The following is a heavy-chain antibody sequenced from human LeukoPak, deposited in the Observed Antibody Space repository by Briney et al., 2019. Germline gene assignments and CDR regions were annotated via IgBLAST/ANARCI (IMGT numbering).Heavy chain of an antibody. CDR1: GFIFSNYA. CDR3: AKGSAVGRPYYFDY. V-gene: IGHV3-23*01. J-gene: IGHJ4*02. Sequence: GGSLRLSCAASGFIFSNYAMSWVRQAPGKGLEWVSAIDSTGAYTWYADSVKGRFTISKDSSKTILYLQMNSLRAEDAAVYFCAKGSAVGRPYYFDYWGQGTLVTVSS. D-gene: IGHD2-15*01. CDR2: IDSTGAYT.